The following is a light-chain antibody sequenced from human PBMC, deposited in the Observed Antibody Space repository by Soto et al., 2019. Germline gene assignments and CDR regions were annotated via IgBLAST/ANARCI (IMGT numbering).Light chain of an antibody. V-gene: IGLV2-14*01. J-gene: IGLJ2*01. Sequence: QSALTQPASVSGSPGQSITISCTGTSSDVGGYNYVSWYQQHPGKAPKLMIYDVSNRPAGVSNRSSGSKSSNTASLTISGLQAEDEADYYCSSYTSSSTLVVFGGGTKLTVL. CDR3: SSYTSSSTLVV. CDR2: DVS. CDR1: SSDVGGYNY.